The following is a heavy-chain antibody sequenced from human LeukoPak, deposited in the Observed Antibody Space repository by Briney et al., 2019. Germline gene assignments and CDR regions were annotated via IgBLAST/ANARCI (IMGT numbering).Heavy chain of an antibody. J-gene: IGHJ4*02. CDR2: IHYSGST. CDR1: GASISSGSYY. CDR3: ARSGSGWENFDY. Sequence: SETLSLTCTVSGASISSGSYYWNWIRQPAGKGLEWIGYIHYSGSTNYNPSLKSRVTISVDTSKNQFSLKLSSVTAADTAVYYCARSGSGWENFDYWGQGTLVTVSS. V-gene: IGHV4-61*10. D-gene: IGHD6-19*01.